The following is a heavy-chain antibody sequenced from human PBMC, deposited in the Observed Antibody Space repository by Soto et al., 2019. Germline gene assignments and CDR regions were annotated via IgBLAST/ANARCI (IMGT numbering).Heavy chain of an antibody. CDR2: IILIFGAA. J-gene: IGHJ6*02. V-gene: IGHV1-69*13. Sequence: GASVKVSCKASGGTFSSYAISWVRQAPGQGLEWMGWIILIFGAANYAQKFQGRVTITADESTSTAYMELSSLRSEDTAVYYCARAAVADYYYYGMDVWGQGTTVTVSS. CDR1: GGTFSSYA. CDR3: ARAAVADYYYYGMDV. D-gene: IGHD6-19*01.